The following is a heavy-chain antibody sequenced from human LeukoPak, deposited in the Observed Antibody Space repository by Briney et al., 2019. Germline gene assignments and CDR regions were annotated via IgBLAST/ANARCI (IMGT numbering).Heavy chain of an antibody. D-gene: IGHD3-10*01. J-gene: IGHJ5*02. V-gene: IGHV3-9*01. CDR2: ISWNSGSI. CDR3: AKGGTPLWFTHRNWFDP. Sequence: AGGSLRLSCAASGFTFDDYAMHWVRQAPGKGLEWVSGISWNSGSIGYADSVKGRFTISRDNAKNSLYLQMNSLRAEDTALYYCAKGGTPLWFTHRNWFDPWGQGTLVTVSS. CDR1: GFTFDDYA.